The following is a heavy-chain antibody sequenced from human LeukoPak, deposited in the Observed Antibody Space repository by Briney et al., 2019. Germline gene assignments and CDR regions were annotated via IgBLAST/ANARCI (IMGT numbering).Heavy chain of an antibody. CDR1: GFTFSSYA. CDR3: ANLARPLDY. V-gene: IGHV3-30*02. CDR2: IRYDGSSE. J-gene: IGHJ4*02. D-gene: IGHD6-6*01. Sequence: GGSLRLSCAASGFTFSSYAMHWIRQAPGKGLEWVAYIRYDGSSEYLDSVKGRFTISRDNSKNTLYLQMTSLKPEDTAVYYCANLARPLDYWGQGALVTVSS.